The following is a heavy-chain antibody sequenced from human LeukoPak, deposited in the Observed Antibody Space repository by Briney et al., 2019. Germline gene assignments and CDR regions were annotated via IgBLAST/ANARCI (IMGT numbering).Heavy chain of an antibody. V-gene: IGHV1-18*01. Sequence: ASVKISCNASGDNFNNYGVICGRHAPGQGLEWMRWISAKTGNTNYAQKSQRRLTMTADTSTTTAYIELRSLGSDDTAVYYCARGSYPYSHGMDVWGQGTTVTVSS. D-gene: IGHD1-26*01. J-gene: IGHJ6*02. CDR1: GDNFNNYG. CDR3: ARGSYPYSHGMDV. CDR2: ISAKTGNT.